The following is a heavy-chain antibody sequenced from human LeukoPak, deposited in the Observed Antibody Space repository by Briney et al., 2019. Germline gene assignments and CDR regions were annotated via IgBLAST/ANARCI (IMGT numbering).Heavy chain of an antibody. CDR1: GFTFSNYA. J-gene: IGHJ6*02. D-gene: IGHD2-2*01. CDR3: AKVIAPGYCSSTSCYEPRYYYYGMDV. Sequence: GGSLRLSCAASGFTFSNYAMSWVRQAPGKGLEWVSGITGSGGSTYHADSVKGRFTISRDNSKNTLYLQMNSLTAEDTAVYYCAKVIAPGYCSSTSCYEPRYYYYGMDVWGQGTTVTVSS. V-gene: IGHV3-23*01. CDR2: ITGSGGST.